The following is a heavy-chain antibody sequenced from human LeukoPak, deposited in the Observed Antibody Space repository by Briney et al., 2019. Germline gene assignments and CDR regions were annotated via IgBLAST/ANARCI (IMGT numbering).Heavy chain of an antibody. CDR3: AGVRGDYYFDY. J-gene: IGHJ4*02. CDR2: VNQDGSDK. CDR1: GFIFSSYW. Sequence: PGGSLRLSCAASGFIFSSYWMSWVRQAPGEGLEWVANVNQDGSDKYYLDSVKGRFTISRDNAKNSLYLQMNSLRAEDTAVYYCAGVRGDYYFDYWGQGTLVTVSS. D-gene: IGHD3-10*01. V-gene: IGHV3-7*04.